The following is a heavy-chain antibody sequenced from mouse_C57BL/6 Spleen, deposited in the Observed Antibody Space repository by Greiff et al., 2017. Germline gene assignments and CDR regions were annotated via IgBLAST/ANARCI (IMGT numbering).Heavy chain of an antibody. CDR2: SRNKANDYTT. V-gene: IGHV7-1*01. J-gene: IGHJ4*01. Sequence: EVMLVESGGGLVQSGRSLRLSCATSGFTFSDFYMVWVRQAPGKGLEWIAASRNKANDYTTEYSVSVKGRFIVSRDTSQSILYLQMNALRAEDTAIYYCARDGRGAMDYWGQGTSVTVSS. CDR3: ARDGRGAMDY. CDR1: GFTFSDFY. D-gene: IGHD3-3*01.